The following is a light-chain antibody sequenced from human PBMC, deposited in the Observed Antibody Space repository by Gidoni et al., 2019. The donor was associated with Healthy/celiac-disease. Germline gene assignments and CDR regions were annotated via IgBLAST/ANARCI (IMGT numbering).Light chain of an antibody. J-gene: IGLJ2*01. CDR1: SSNIGSNY. Sequence: QSVLTQPPSASGTPGQRVTISCSGSSSNIGSNYVYWYQQLPGPAPKLLIYRNNHRPSGVPDRFSGSKSGTSASLAISGLRSEDEADYYCAAWDDSLSGPVFGGGTKLTVL. V-gene: IGLV1-47*01. CDR3: AAWDDSLSGPV. CDR2: RNN.